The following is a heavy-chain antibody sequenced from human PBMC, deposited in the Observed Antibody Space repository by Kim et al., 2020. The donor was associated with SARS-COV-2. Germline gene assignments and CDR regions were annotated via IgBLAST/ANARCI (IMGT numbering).Heavy chain of an antibody. D-gene: IGHD2-21*02. CDR3: ARDISGGDCY. J-gene: IGHJ4*02. V-gene: IGHV4-39*07. CDR1: GGSISSSSYY. Sequence: SETLSLTCSVSGGSISSSSYYWGWIRQPPGKGLEWIGSINYSGRTLYNPSLKSRVTISLDTSKNQFSLKLTSVTAADTAVYFCARDISGGDCYWGQGTLVTVSS. CDR2: INYSGRT.